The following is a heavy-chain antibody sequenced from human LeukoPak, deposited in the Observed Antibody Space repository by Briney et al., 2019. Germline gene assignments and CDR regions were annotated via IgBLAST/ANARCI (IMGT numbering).Heavy chain of an antibody. CDR2: INHSGST. CDR3: ARGYSYGQRFDY. Sequence: SETLSLTCAVYGGSFSGYYWSWIRQPPGKGLEWIGEINHSGSTNYNPSLKSRVTISVDTSKNQFSLKLSSVTAADTAVYYCARGYSYGQRFDYWGQGTLLTVSS. CDR1: GGSFSGYY. J-gene: IGHJ4*02. V-gene: IGHV4-34*01. D-gene: IGHD5-18*01.